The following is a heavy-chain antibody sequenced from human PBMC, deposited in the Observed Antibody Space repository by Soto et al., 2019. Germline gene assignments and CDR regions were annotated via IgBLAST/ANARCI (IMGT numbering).Heavy chain of an antibody. J-gene: IGHJ6*02. D-gene: IGHD2-2*02. V-gene: IGHV4-30-4*01. Sequence: SETLSLTCTVSGGSISSGDYYWSWIRQPPGKGLEWIGYIYYSGSTYYNPSLKSRVTISVDTSKNQFSLKLSSVTAADTAVYYCARWGGSIVVVPAAIPNYYYGMDVWGQGTTVTVSS. CDR3: ARWGGSIVVVPAAIPNYYYGMDV. CDR2: IYYSGST. CDR1: GGSISSGDYY.